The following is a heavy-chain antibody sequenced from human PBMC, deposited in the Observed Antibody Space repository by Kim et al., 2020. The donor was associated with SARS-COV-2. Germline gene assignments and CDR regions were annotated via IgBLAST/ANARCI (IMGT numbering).Heavy chain of an antibody. J-gene: IGHJ6*01. V-gene: IGHV3-30*04. CDR2: ISYDGSNK. CDR3: ARDFSVLAALDYGMDV. D-gene: IGHD6-6*01. CDR1: GFTFSSYA. Sequence: GGSLRLSCAASGFTFSSYAMHWVRQAPGKGLEWVAVISYDGSNKYYADSVKGRFTISRDNSKNTLYLQMNILRAEDTAVYYCARDFSVLAALDYGMDVWG.